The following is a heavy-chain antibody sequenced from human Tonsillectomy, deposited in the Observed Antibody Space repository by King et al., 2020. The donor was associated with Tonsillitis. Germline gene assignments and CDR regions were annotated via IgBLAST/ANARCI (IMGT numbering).Heavy chain of an antibody. CDR3: ATGDYYDCCGYPSSPYSDWYFDL. V-gene: IGHV1-24*01. CDR1: GYTLTELS. J-gene: IGHJ2*01. CDR2: FDPEDGET. D-gene: IGHD3-22*01. Sequence: VQLVESGAEVKKPGASVKVSCKVSGYTLTELSMHWVRQAPGKGLEWMGGFDPEDGETIYAQTFQGRVTMTADTSTDTAYMELSSLRSEDTAVYYCATGDYYDCCGYPSSPYSDWYFDLWGRGTLVTVSS.